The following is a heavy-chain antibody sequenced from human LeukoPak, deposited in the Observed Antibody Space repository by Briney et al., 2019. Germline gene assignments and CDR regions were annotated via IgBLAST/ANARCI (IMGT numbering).Heavy chain of an antibody. J-gene: IGHJ4*02. D-gene: IGHD7-27*01. CDR2: IYYSGST. CDR1: GGSISSYY. CDR3: ARAGRVYYFDY. V-gene: IGHV4-59*01. Sequence: PETLSLTCTVSGGSISSYYWSWIRQPPGKGLEWIGYIYYSGSTNYNPSLKSRVAISVDTSKNQFSLKLSSVTAADTAVYYCARAGRVYYFDYWGQGTLVTVSS.